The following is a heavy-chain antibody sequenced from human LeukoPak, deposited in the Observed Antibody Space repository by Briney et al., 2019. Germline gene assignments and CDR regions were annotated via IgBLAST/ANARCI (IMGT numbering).Heavy chain of an antibody. CDR3: AKSEYGDYGSLLDY. D-gene: IGHD4-17*01. CDR2: ISGSGGST. V-gene: IGHV3-23*01. CDR1: GFTFSSYA. Sequence: GGSLRLSCAASGFTFSSYAMSWVRQAPGKGLEWVSAISGSGGSTYYADSVKGRFTISRDNSKNTLYLQMNSLRAEDTAVYYCAKSEYGDYGSLLDYWGQGTLVTVSS. J-gene: IGHJ4*02.